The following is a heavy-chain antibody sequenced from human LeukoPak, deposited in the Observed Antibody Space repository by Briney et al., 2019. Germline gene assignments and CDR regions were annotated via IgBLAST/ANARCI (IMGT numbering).Heavy chain of an antibody. J-gene: IGHJ5*02. CDR3: EKETLCSRPTCPRA. Sequence: GGSLRLSCAASGFTFSNYAMNWVRQAPGEGLEWVSAISAGGDSAYYADSVKGRFTISRDNSKHSLYLQINSLRAEDTAMYYCEKETLCSRPTCPRAWGQGTLVTVSS. CDR1: GFTFSNYA. V-gene: IGHV3-23*01. D-gene: IGHD2-2*01. CDR2: ISAGGDSA.